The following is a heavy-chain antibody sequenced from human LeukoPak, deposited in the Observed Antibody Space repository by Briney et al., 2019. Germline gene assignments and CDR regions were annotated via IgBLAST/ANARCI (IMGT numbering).Heavy chain of an antibody. CDR1: GFTISSYA. Sequence: GGSLRLSCAASGFTISSYAMSWVRQAPGKGLEWVSAISGSGGSTYYADSVKGRFTISRDNSKNTLYLQMNSLRAEDTAVYYCAKSIGHARTYYYDSSGSPLDYWGQGTLVTVSS. D-gene: IGHD3-22*01. CDR3: AKSIGHARTYYYDSSGSPLDY. J-gene: IGHJ4*02. CDR2: ISGSGGST. V-gene: IGHV3-23*01.